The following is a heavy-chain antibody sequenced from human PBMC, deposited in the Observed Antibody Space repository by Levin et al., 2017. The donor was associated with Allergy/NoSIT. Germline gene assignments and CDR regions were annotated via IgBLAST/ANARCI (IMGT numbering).Heavy chain of an antibody. CDR3: AKPGFSGYDPSWDY. D-gene: IGHD5-12*01. CDR2: ISNSGGST. V-gene: IGHV3-23*01. CDR1: GFTFSSYA. J-gene: IGHJ4*02. Sequence: GGSLRLSCAASGFTFSSYAMSWVRQAPGKGLEWVSLISNSGGSTYYADSVKGRFTISRDNSKNTLYLQMNSLRAEDTAVYYCAKPGFSGYDPSWDYWGQGTLVTVSS.